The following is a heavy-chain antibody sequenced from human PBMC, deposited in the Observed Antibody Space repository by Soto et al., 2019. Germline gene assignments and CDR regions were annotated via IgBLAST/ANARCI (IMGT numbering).Heavy chain of an antibody. J-gene: IGHJ4*02. Sequence: SETLSLTCTVSGCSISSYYWSWIRQPPGKGLEWIGYIYYSGSTNYNPSLKSRVTISVDTSKNQFSLKLSSVTAADTAVYYCARRGGTAWYFDYWGQGTLVTVSS. D-gene: IGHD5-18*01. CDR2: IYYSGST. CDR3: ARRGGTAWYFDY. V-gene: IGHV4-59*08. CDR1: GCSISSYY.